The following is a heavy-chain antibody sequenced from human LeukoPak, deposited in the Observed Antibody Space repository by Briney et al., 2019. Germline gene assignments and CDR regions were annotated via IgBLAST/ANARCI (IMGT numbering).Heavy chain of an antibody. Sequence: SETLSLTCAVYGGSFSGYYWSWIRQPPGKGLEWIGEINHSGSTNYNPSLKSRVTISVDTSKNQFSLKLSSVTAADTAVYYCTRLTVPLRFDPWGQGTLVTVSS. CDR1: GGSFSGYY. V-gene: IGHV4-34*01. J-gene: IGHJ5*02. CDR3: TRLTVPLRFDP. D-gene: IGHD2-2*01. CDR2: INHSGST.